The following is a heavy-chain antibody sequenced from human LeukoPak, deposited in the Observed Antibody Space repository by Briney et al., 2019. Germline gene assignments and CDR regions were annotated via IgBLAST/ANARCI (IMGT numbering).Heavy chain of an antibody. Sequence: PGGSLRLSCAASGFTFSSYGMHWVRQAPGKGLEWVAVIWYDGSNKYYADSVKGRFTISRDNSKNTLYLQMNSLRAEDTALYYCAKARSSSGWVPQDYWGQGTLVTVSS. V-gene: IGHV3-30*02. J-gene: IGHJ4*02. D-gene: IGHD6-19*01. CDR3: AKARSSSGWVPQDY. CDR2: IWYDGSNK. CDR1: GFTFSSYG.